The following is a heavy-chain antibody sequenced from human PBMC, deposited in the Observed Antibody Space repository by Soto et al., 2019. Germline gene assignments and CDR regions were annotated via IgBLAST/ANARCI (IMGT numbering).Heavy chain of an antibody. Sequence: EVQLVESGGGLVKPGGSLRLSCAASGFTFSNAWMSWVRQAPGKGLEWVGRIKSKTDGGTTDYAAPVKGRFPISRDDSKNTLYLQMNSLKTEDTAVYYCTTGYYDILTGYSKREDVWGKGTTVTVSS. CDR2: IKSKTDGGTT. CDR3: TTGYYDILTGYSKREDV. V-gene: IGHV3-15*01. D-gene: IGHD3-9*01. J-gene: IGHJ6*04. CDR1: GFTFSNAW.